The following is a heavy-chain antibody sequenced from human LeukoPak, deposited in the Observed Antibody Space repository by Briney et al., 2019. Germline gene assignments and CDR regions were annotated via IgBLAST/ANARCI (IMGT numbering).Heavy chain of an antibody. D-gene: IGHD3-16*01. CDR3: ASVTPRWGNVGVYYFDC. V-gene: IGHV3-23*01. CDR2: ISGSGSET. CDR1: GFTFSIYA. Sequence: HAGGSLRLSCAATGFTFSIYAMSWVRQAPGKGLEWVSLISGSGSETYYADSVKGRFTISRDNSKNTLSLQMNSLRAEDTAVYYCASVTPRWGNVGVYYFDCWGQGTLVTVSS. J-gene: IGHJ4*02.